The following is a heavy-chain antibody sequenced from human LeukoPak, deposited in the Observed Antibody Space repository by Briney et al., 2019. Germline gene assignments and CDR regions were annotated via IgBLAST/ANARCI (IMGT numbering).Heavy chain of an antibody. CDR3: ARGGRDAFDI. V-gene: IGHV3-21*01. CDR2: ISSSSIYI. CDR1: GFTFSSYS. D-gene: IGHD6-25*01. Sequence: PGGSLGLSCAASGFTFSSYSMNWVRQAPGKGLEWVSFISSSSIYISYADSMKGRFAISRDNAKDSLYLQMNSLRAEDTAMYYCARGGRDAFDIWGQGTMVTVSS. J-gene: IGHJ3*02.